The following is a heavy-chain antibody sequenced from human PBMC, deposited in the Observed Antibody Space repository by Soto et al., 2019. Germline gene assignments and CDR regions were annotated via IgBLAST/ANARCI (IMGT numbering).Heavy chain of an antibody. CDR2: TSSSGRTI. Sequence: QVELVESGGGLAKPGGSLRLSCAASGFTFSDYDMSWIRQAPGKGLEWVSYTSSSGRTIDYADTVKGRFTMSRDNAKNSMYLHMDSLRVEDTAVYYCARDPQGIAVDHSSYYGMDVWGQGTTVTVSS. J-gene: IGHJ6*02. CDR3: ARDPQGIAVDHSSYYGMDV. CDR1: GFTFSDYD. V-gene: IGHV3-11*01. D-gene: IGHD6-19*01.